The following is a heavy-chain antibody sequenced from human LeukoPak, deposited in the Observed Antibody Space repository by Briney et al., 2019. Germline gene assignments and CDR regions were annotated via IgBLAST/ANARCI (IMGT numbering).Heavy chain of an antibody. CDR3: ARVATTVTLFDY. CDR2: IYDSGST. Sequence: LQTLSLTCTVSGGSISSYYWSWIRQPPGKGLEWIGYIYDSGSTKYNPSLKGRVTISVDTSKNQFSLKLSSVTAADTAVYYCARVATTVTLFDYWGQGTLVAVSS. V-gene: IGHV4-59*01. CDR1: GGSISSYY. D-gene: IGHD4-17*01. J-gene: IGHJ4*02.